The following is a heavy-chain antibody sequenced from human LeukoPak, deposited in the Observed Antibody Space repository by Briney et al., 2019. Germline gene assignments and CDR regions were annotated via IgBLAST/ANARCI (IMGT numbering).Heavy chain of an antibody. Sequence: GGSLRLSCAASGFTFSDYYMSWIRQAPGKGLEWFSYISSSGSTIYYADSVRGRFTLSRDNAKNSLYLQMNSLRDEDTAVYYCARDGLLWHGAFDIWGQGTMVTVSS. CDR3: ARDGLLWHGAFDI. J-gene: IGHJ3*02. V-gene: IGHV3-11*04. CDR2: ISSSGSTI. D-gene: IGHD3-10*01. CDR1: GFTFSDYY.